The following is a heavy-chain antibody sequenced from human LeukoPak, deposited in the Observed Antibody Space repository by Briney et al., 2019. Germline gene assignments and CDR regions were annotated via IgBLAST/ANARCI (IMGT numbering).Heavy chain of an antibody. Sequence: GGSLRLSCAASGFTFSDYWLSWVRQAPGKGLEWVANMNRDGSEKNYVDSMKGRITISRDNAKNSLYLQMNSLRVEDTAVYYCARRYSGSYFWTVNDAFDIWGQGTMVTVSS. V-gene: IGHV3-7*01. CDR3: ARRYSGSYFWTVNDAFDI. J-gene: IGHJ3*02. D-gene: IGHD1-26*01. CDR2: MNRDGSEK. CDR1: GFTFSDYW.